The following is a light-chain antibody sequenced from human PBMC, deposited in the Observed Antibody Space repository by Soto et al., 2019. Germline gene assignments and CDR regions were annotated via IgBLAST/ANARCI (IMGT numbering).Light chain of an antibody. V-gene: IGKV1-5*03. Sequence: DIQMTQSPSTLSGSVGDRFTITCRASQTISSWLAWYQQKPGKAPKLLIYKASTLKSGVPSRFSGSGSGTEFTLTISSLQPEDFATYYCQQLNSYPITFGQGTRLEIK. J-gene: IGKJ5*01. CDR2: KAS. CDR1: QTISSW. CDR3: QQLNSYPIT.